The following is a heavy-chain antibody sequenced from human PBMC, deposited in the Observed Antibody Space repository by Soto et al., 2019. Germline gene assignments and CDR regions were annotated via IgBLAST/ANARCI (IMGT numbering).Heavy chain of an antibody. CDR2: IWYDGSNK. J-gene: IGHJ6*02. CDR1: GFTFSSYG. D-gene: IGHD2-21*02. V-gene: IGHV3-33*01. Sequence: QVQLVESGGGVVQPGRSLRLSCAASGFTFSSYGMHWVRQAPGKGLEWVAVIWYDGSNKYYADSVKGRFTISRDNSKNTLYLQMNSLRAEDTAVYYCARDLRYCGGVCYPPRPGMDVWGQGTTVTVSS. CDR3: ARDLRYCGGVCYPPRPGMDV.